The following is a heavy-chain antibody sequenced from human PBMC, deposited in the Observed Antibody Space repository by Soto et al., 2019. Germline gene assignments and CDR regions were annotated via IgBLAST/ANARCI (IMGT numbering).Heavy chain of an antibody. CDR3: ARDPGYSYGHPPHRGMDV. J-gene: IGHJ6*02. CDR2: IIPISATT. CDR1: GGTFSSYA. Sequence: QVQLVQSGAEVKKPGSSVKVSCKISGGTFSSYAINWVRQAPGQGLEWMGGIIPISATTNYAQKFQGRATITADESTFTSYMELRRLISEDTALYYCARDPGYSYGHPPHRGMDVWGQGTTVTVSS. D-gene: IGHD5-18*01. V-gene: IGHV1-69*01.